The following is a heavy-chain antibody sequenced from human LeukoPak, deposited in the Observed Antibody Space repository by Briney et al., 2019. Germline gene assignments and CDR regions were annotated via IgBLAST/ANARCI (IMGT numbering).Heavy chain of an antibody. CDR2: IWYDGSNK. D-gene: IGHD3-9*01. Sequence: AGGSLRLSCAASGFTFSSYGMHWVRQAPGKGLEWVAVIWYDGSNKYYADSVKGRFTISRDNSKNTLYLRMNSLRAEDTAVYYCAKEQTGQNYDILTGYLGGVDYWGQGTLVTVSS. CDR3: AKEQTGQNYDILTGYLGGVDY. J-gene: IGHJ4*02. CDR1: GFTFSSYG. V-gene: IGHV3-33*06.